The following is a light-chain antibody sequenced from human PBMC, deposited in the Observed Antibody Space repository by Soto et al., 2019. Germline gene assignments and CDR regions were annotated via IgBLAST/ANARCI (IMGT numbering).Light chain of an antibody. V-gene: IGKV3-20*01. CDR2: DAS. CDR1: QSVPNNY. Sequence: EIVLTQSPGTLSLSPGEGATLSCRASQSVPNNYVAWFQQKPGQPPRLLIDDASERATGVPERFSGTGSGTDFTLTISRLEPEDFAVYYCHQSATSPLTFGGGTKVEI. CDR3: HQSATSPLT. J-gene: IGKJ4*01.